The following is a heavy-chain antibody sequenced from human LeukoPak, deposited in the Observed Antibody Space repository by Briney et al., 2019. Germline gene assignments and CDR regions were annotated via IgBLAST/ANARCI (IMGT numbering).Heavy chain of an antibody. J-gene: IGHJ4*02. V-gene: IGHV4-61*02. CDR1: DDSISSNAYY. CDR3: TKDSSAYYDSSGYN. D-gene: IGHD3-22*01. Sequence: SETLSLTCTVSDDSISSNAYYWSWIRQPAGEGLEWIGRIYASGSTNYSPSLKSRVTISLDTSKNQFSLKLSSVTAADTAVYYCTKDSSAYYDSSGYNWGQGTLVTVSS. CDR2: IYASGST.